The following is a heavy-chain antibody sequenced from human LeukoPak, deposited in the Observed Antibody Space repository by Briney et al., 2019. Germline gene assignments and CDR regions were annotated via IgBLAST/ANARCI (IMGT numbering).Heavy chain of an antibody. Sequence: GASVEVSCKVSGLTSTSYDINWVRQAPGQGLEGMGWMNPNSGNTRYAQKVQGRITMTRDTSISTAYMELSSLRSEDTAVYYCARQLFNPNWDENWFDPWGQGTLVTVSS. CDR2: MNPNSGNT. J-gene: IGHJ5*02. D-gene: IGHD7-27*01. CDR3: ARQLFNPNWDENWFDP. V-gene: IGHV1-8*01. CDR1: GLTSTSYD.